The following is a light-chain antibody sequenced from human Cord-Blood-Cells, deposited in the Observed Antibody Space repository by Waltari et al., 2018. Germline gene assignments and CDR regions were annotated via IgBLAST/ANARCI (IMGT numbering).Light chain of an antibody. CDR1: SSHVGGYNY. CDR3: SSYTSSSTWV. Sequence: QSALTQPASVSGSPGQSITISCTGTSSHVGGYNYVSWYQQHPGKAPKRMIYDVSKRPSGVSNRFSGSKSGNTASLTISGLQAEDEADYYCSSYTSSSTWVFGGGTKLTVL. V-gene: IGLV2-14*01. J-gene: IGLJ3*02. CDR2: DVS.